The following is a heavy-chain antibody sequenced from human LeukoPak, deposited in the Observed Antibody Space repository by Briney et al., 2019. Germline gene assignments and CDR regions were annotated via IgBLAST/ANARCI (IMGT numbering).Heavy chain of an antibody. V-gene: IGHV3-11*03. J-gene: IGHJ1*01. CDR2: ISSSNSYT. CDR3: ASLTYYFDSRGYYPGYFQL. Sequence: PGGSLRLSCAASVFIFSDYYMSWIRQAPGKGLEWVSYISSSNSYTNYADSVKGRFYADSVKGRFTISRDNAKNSLYLQMNSLRAEDTAVYYCASLTYYFDSRGYYPGYFQLWGQGTLVTVSS. CDR1: VFIFSDYY. D-gene: IGHD3-22*01.